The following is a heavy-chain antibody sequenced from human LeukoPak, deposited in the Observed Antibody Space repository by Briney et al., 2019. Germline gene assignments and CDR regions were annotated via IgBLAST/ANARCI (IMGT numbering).Heavy chain of an antibody. V-gene: IGHV3-15*01. D-gene: IGHD3-9*01. CDR1: GFTFSNAW. Sequence: PGGSLRLLCAASGFTFSNAWMSWVRQAPGKALERVRHIKNKTDGGTTDYAAPVKGRFTISRDDSKNTLYLQMNSLKTEDTAVYYCTTDPAGDRYYDILTGYQTYGMDVWGQGTTVTVSS. J-gene: IGHJ6*02. CDR2: IKNKTDGGTT. CDR3: TTDPAGDRYYDILTGYQTYGMDV.